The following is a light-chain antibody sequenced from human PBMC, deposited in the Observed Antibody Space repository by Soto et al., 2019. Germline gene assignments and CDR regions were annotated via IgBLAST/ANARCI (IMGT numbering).Light chain of an antibody. CDR2: EVS. CDR3: AAWDDSLSGEV. V-gene: IGLV2-8*01. Sequence: QSVLTQPPSASGSPGQSVTISCTGTSSDVGGYNYVSWYQQHPGKAPKLMIYEVSKRPSGVPDRFSGSKSDTSASLAISGLRSEDEADYYCAAWDDSLSGEVFGTGTKVTVL. J-gene: IGLJ1*01. CDR1: SSDVGGYNY.